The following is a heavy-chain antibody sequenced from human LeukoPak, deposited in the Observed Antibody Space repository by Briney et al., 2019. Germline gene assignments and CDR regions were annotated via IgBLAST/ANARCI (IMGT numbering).Heavy chain of an antibody. CDR2: ISSSSSYI. Sequence: GGSLRLSCAAAGFTFSSFSMNWVRQAPGKGLEWVSSISSSSSYIYYADSVKGRFTISRDNAKNSLYLQMNSLRAEDTAVYYCARAGVTAFDYWGQGTLVTVSS. CDR3: ARAGVTAFDY. CDR1: GFTFSSFS. D-gene: IGHD2-21*02. V-gene: IGHV3-21*01. J-gene: IGHJ4*02.